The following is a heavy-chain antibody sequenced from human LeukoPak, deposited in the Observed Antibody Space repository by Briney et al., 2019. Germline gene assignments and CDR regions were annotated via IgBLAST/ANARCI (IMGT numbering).Heavy chain of an antibody. CDR3: AISSNYYDSSGYYRIFDY. J-gene: IGHJ4*02. CDR2: ISAYNGNT. CDR1: GYTFTSYG. Sequence: ASVKVSCKASGYTFTSYGIRWVRPAPGQGLAWMGWISAYNGNTNYAQKLQGRVTMTTDTSTSTAYMELRSLRSDDTAVYYCAISSNYYDSSGYYRIFDYWGQGTLVTVSS. V-gene: IGHV1-18*01. D-gene: IGHD3-22*01.